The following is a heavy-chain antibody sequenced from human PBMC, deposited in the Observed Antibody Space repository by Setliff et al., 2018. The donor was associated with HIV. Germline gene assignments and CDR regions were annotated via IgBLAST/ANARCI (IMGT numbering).Heavy chain of an antibody. D-gene: IGHD1-20*01. CDR1: GFTFSDHY. CDR2: ISGGSTSHM. V-gene: IGHV3-11*06. CDR3: ARYKWNNRIFGWFDP. Sequence: GSLRLSCAASGFTFSDHYMSWIRQAPGKGLEWVSYISGGSTSHMNYADSVKGRFTISRDNAKNSLYLQMNSLRAEDTAVYYCARYKWNNRIFGWFDPWGQGTQVTVSS. J-gene: IGHJ5*02.